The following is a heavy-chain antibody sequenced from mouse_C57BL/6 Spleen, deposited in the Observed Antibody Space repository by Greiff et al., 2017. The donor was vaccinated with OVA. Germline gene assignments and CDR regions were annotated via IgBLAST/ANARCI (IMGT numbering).Heavy chain of an antibody. Sequence: EVQLVQSGTVLARPGASVKMSCKTSGYTFTSYWMHWVKQRPGQGLEWIGAIYPGNSDTSYNQKFKGKAKLTAVTSTSTAYMELSSLTNEDSAVYYCTREGTSVVASYDFDYWGQGTTLTVSS. CDR3: TREGTSVVASYDFDY. J-gene: IGHJ2*01. CDR1: GYTFTSYW. V-gene: IGHV1-5*01. CDR2: IYPGNSDT. D-gene: IGHD1-1*01.